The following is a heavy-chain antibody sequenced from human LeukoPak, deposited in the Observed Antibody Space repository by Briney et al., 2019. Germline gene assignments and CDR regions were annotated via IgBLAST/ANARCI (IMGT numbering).Heavy chain of an antibody. D-gene: IGHD4-17*01. Sequence: ASVKVSCKASGYTFTSYDINWVRQATGQGLEWMGWMSPRSGNTGYAQNFQGRVTMTRNTSITTSYMELSSLRSEDTAVYYCARASRTYYGDYLYYFDSWGQGTQVTVSS. CDR2: MSPRSGNT. V-gene: IGHV1-8*01. J-gene: IGHJ4*02. CDR3: ARASRTYYGDYLYYFDS. CDR1: GYTFTSYD.